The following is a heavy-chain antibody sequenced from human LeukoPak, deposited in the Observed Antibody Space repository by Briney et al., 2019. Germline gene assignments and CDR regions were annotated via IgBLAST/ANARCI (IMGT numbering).Heavy chain of an antibody. D-gene: IGHD5-12*01. CDR1: GGSFSGYY. V-gene: IGHV4-34*01. Sequence: PSETLSLTCAVYGGSFSGYYWSWIRQPPGKGLEWIGEINHSGSTNYNPSLKSRVTISVDTSKNQFSLKLSSVTAADTAVYYCARAREYGGNDYYYYYGMAFGAKGTRATAS. J-gene: IGHJ6*04. CDR2: INHSGST. CDR3: ARAREYGGNDYYYYYGMAF.